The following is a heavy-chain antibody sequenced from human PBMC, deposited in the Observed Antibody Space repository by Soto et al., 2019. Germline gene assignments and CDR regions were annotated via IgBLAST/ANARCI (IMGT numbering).Heavy chain of an antibody. CDR3: TTDVYPYNWFDP. Sequence: EVQLVESGGGLVKPGGSLRLSCAASGFTFSNAWMSWVRQAPGKGLEWVGRIKSKTDGGTTDYAAPVKGRFTISRDDSKNTLYPQMNSLKTEDTAVYYCTTDVYPYNWFDPWGQGTLVTVSS. CDR2: IKSKTDGGTT. V-gene: IGHV3-15*01. CDR1: GFTFSNAW. J-gene: IGHJ5*02. D-gene: IGHD3-16*01.